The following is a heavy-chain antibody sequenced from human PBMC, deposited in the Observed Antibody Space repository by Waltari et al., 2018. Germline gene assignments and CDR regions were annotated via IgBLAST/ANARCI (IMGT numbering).Heavy chain of an antibody. D-gene: IGHD6-13*01. Sequence: QVQLVESGGGVVQPGGSLRLSCAASGFTFSSYGMHWVRQAPGKGLGWVAFIRYDGSNKYYADSVKGRFTISRDNSKNTLYLQMNSLRAEDTAVYYCAYSSSWYYYYGMDVWGQGTTVTVSS. CDR1: GFTFSSYG. CDR3: AYSSSWYYYYGMDV. J-gene: IGHJ6*02. CDR2: IRYDGSNK. V-gene: IGHV3-30*02.